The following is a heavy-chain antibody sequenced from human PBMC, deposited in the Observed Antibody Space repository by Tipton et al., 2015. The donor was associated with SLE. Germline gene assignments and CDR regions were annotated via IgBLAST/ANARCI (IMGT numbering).Heavy chain of an antibody. V-gene: IGHV3-48*03. CDR2: ISSSGSTI. CDR3: TKVRDYREAFDI. J-gene: IGHJ3*02. Sequence: SLRLSCAASGFTFSSYELNWVRQAPGKGLEWVSYISSSGSTIYYADSVKGRFTISRDNAKNSLYLQMNSLRAEDTAVYYCTKVRDYREAFDIWGQGTMVTVSS. D-gene: IGHD4-11*01. CDR1: GFTFSSYE.